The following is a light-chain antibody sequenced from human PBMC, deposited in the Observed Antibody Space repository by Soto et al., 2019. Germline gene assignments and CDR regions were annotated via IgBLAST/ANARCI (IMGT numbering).Light chain of an antibody. CDR1: NIGSKN. CDR2: TDH. J-gene: IGLJ2*01. CDR3: QVWDSSTVV. V-gene: IGLV3-9*01. Sequence: SYELTQPLSVSVALGQTARITCGGNNIGSKNVHWYQKKPGQAPVLVIYTDHNRPSGIPERFSGSNSGNTATLTITRAEAGDDADYYCQVWDSSTVVFGGGTKLTVL.